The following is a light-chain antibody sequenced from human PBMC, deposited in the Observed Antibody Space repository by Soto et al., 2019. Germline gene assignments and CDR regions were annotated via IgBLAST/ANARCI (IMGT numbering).Light chain of an antibody. Sequence: QSVLTQPPSASGTPGQRVTISCSGSSSNIGSNTVNWYQQLPGTAPKLLIYSNNRRPSGVPDRFSGSKSGTSASLAISGLQSEDEADYYCAAWDDSLNYVFGTGTKVTVL. V-gene: IGLV1-44*01. J-gene: IGLJ1*01. CDR1: SSNIGSNT. CDR2: SNN. CDR3: AAWDDSLNYV.